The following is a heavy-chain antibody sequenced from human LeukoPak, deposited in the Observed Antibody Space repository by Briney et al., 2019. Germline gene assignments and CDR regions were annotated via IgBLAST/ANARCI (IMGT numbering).Heavy chain of an antibody. CDR2: ISTSSSNVI. J-gene: IGHJ3*02. CDR1: GFIFSSYH. V-gene: IGHV3-48*01. CDR3: ARRDDFDI. Sequence: GGSLRLSCAASGFIFSSYHMNWVRQAPGKGLEWVSFISTSSSNVIYYADSVKGRFTISRDDARNSLYLQMNSLRVEDTAMYYCARRDDFDIWGQGTLVTVSS.